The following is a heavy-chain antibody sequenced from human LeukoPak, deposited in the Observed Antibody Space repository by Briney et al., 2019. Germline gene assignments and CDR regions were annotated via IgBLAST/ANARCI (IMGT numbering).Heavy chain of an antibody. CDR1: GFTVSSNY. J-gene: IGHJ6*02. Sequence: GGSLRLSCAASGFTVSSNYMSWVRQAPGKGLEWVSVIYSGGSTYYADSVKGRFTISRDNSKNTLYLQMNSLRAEDTAVYYCAKAYYGSGVPQDPDVWGQGTTVTVSS. V-gene: IGHV3-66*01. D-gene: IGHD3-10*01. CDR3: AKAYYGSGVPQDPDV. CDR2: IYSGGST.